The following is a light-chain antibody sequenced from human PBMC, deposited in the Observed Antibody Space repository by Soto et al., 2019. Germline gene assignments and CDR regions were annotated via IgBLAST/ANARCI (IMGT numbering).Light chain of an antibody. CDR3: QQYERSPTT. Sequence: EIVLTQSPGTLSLSPGERATLSCRASQSVSSTYLAWYQQKTGQAPSLLIYGASRRATGIPDRFSGSGSGTDVPLTISRLEPEDFAVYYCQQYERSPTTFGGGTKVEVK. J-gene: IGKJ4*01. CDR2: GAS. CDR1: QSVSSTY. V-gene: IGKV3-20*01.